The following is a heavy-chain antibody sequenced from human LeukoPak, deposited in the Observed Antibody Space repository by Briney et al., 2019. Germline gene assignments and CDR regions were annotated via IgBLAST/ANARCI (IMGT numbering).Heavy chain of an antibody. D-gene: IGHD7-27*01. CDR1: GFTFSSYS. CDR3: ARKGSGRAFDI. V-gene: IGHV3-30*03. J-gene: IGHJ3*02. Sequence: GGSLRLSCAASGFTFSSYSMNWVRQAPGKGLEWVAVISYDGSNKYYADSVKGRFTISRDNSKNTLYLQMNSLRAEDTAVYYCARKGSGRAFDIWGQGTMVTVSS. CDR2: ISYDGSNK.